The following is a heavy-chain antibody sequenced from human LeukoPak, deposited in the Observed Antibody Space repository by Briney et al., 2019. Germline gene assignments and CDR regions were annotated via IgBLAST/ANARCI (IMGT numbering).Heavy chain of an antibody. CDR2: INHSGST. V-gene: IGHV4-34*01. CDR3: ARRVSPFDY. Sequence: SETLSLTCAVYGGSFSGYYWSWIRQPPGKGLEWIGEINHSGSTNYNPSLKSRVTISVDTSKNQFSLKLSSVTAADTAVYYRARRVSPFDYWGQGTLVTVSS. J-gene: IGHJ4*02. CDR1: GGSFSGYY.